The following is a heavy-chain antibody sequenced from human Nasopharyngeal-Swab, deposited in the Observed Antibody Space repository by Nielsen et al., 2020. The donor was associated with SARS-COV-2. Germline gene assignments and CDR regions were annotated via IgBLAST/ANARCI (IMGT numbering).Heavy chain of an antibody. CDR1: GFTFSGSA. V-gene: IGHV3-73*01. Sequence: GESLKISCAASGFTFSGSAMHWVRQASGKGLEWVGRIRSKANSYATAYAASVKGRFTISRDDSKNTAYLQMNSLKTEDTAVYYCTRLRYSSGLDCWGQGTLVTVSS. D-gene: IGHD6-25*01. J-gene: IGHJ4*02. CDR2: IRSKANSYAT. CDR3: TRLRYSSGLDC.